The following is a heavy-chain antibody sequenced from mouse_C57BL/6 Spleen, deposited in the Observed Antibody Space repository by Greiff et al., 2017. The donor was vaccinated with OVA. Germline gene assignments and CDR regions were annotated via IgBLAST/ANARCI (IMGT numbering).Heavy chain of an antibody. CDR2: IYPRSGNT. CDR3: ARGITTGGAY. V-gene: IGHV1-81*01. CDR1: GYTFTSYG. Sequence: LQESGAELARPGASVKLSCKASGYTFTSYGISWVKQRTGQGLEWIGEIYPRSGNTYYNEKFKGKATLTADKSSSTAYMELRSLTSEDSAVYFCARGITTGGAYWGQGTLVTVSA. J-gene: IGHJ3*01. D-gene: IGHD1-1*01.